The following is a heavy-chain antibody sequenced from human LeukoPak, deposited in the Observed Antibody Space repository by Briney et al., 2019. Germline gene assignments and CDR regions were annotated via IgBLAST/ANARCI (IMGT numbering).Heavy chain of an antibody. CDR2: VKEDGSER. D-gene: IGHD3-10*01. Sequence: GSLRLSCVASGFTSGFNFSEFWMSWVRQAPGKGLEWVASVKEDGSERYSVGSVEGRFTISRDNAKNSLYLQMNSLRADDMALYYCVKSPRGSVWYYFDYWGQGTLVTVSS. CDR1: GFTSGFNFSEFW. J-gene: IGHJ4*02. CDR3: VKSPRGSVWYYFDY. V-gene: IGHV3-7*03.